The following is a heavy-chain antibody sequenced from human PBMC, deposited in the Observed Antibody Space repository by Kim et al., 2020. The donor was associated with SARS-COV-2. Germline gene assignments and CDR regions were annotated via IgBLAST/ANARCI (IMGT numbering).Heavy chain of an antibody. V-gene: IGHV5-10-1*01. J-gene: IGHJ3*02. Sequence: GESLKISCKGSGYSFTSYWISWVRQMPGKGLEWMGRIDSSDSHTNYSPSFQGHVTISADKSISTAYLQWSSLKASDTAMYDCARRFGYCCGGSCRGDAFDIWGQGTVVTVSS. CDR1: GYSFTSYW. CDR2: IDSSDSHT. CDR3: ARRFGYCCGGSCRGDAFDI. D-gene: IGHD2-15*01.